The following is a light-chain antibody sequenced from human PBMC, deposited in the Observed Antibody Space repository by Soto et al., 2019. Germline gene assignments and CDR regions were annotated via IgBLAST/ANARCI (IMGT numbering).Light chain of an antibody. V-gene: IGKV2-30*01. Sequence: VVMTQSPLSLPVTLGQPASISCRSSQSLVYTDGNTYLNWCHQRPGQSPRRLIYNVPTRDSGVPDRFSGGGFGTDFTLKISRVEGEGLGVYYRMHGTHWPYTFGPGTKVDIK. CDR1: QSLVYTDGNTY. CDR2: NVP. CDR3: MHGTHWPYT. J-gene: IGKJ3*01.